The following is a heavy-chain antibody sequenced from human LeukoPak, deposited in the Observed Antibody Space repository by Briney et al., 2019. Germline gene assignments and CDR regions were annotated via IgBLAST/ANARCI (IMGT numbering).Heavy chain of an antibody. CDR3: AKAVTATTIDY. J-gene: IGHJ4*02. D-gene: IGHD2-21*02. V-gene: IGHV3-30*18. CDR1: GFTFSTSG. CDR2: ISYDGSNK. Sequence: GGSLRLSCAPSGFTFSTSGIHWVRQAPGKGLEWVALISYDGSNKYYADSVKGRFTISRDNSKNTLYLQMNSLRAEDTAVYYCAKAVTATTIDYWGQGTLVTVSS.